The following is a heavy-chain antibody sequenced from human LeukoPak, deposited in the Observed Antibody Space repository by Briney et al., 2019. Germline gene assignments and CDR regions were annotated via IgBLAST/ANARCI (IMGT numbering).Heavy chain of an antibody. CDR3: ARSAPNSGYFDY. Sequence: GGSLRLSCAASGFTFSSYEMNWVRQAPGKGLEWVSYISSSGSTIYYADSVKGRFTISRDNAKNSLYLQMNSLRAEDTAVYYCARSAPNSGYFDYWGQGTLVTVSS. J-gene: IGHJ4*02. D-gene: IGHD3-22*01. CDR2: ISSSGSTI. CDR1: GFTFSSYE. V-gene: IGHV3-48*03.